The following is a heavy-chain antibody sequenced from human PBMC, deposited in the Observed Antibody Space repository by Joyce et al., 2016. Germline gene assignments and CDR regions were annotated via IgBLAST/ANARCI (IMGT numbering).Heavy chain of an antibody. Sequence: EVHLVESGGGLVQPGGSLRLSCAASGIIFSSKEMNWVRQAPGKGLEWISSINSDDSRIHYADSGRGRFTISRDNARNSLYLEMNYLRVEDTAIYYCTTPSCANWGQGSLVTVSS. CDR1: GIIFSSKE. J-gene: IGHJ4*02. V-gene: IGHV3-48*03. CDR3: TTPSCAN. D-gene: IGHD2-2*01. CDR2: INSDDSRI.